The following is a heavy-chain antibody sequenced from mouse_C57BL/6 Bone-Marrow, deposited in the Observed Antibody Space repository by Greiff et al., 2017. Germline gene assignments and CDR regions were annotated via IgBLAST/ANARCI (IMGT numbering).Heavy chain of an antibody. V-gene: IGHV14-4*01. CDR2: FEPEIGDT. CDR1: GFYIKDDY. CDR3: SSFDGNYFDY. Sequence: VQLQQSGAVLVWPGASVKLSCTASGFYIKDDYIHWVKQRPEQSLEWIGWFEPEIGDTEYASKFLGKATIPSVSSSNTAYQQLISLKSEDTAVHYSSSFDGNYFDYWSQGATLAV. J-gene: IGHJ2*01. D-gene: IGHD2-3*01.